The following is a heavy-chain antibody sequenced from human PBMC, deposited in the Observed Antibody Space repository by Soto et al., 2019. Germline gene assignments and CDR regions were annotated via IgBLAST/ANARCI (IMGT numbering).Heavy chain of an antibody. CDR2: IYYSGST. CDR3: ARGSSSTSWVITWGYGMDV. Sequence: SETLSLTCTVSGGSISSGGYYWSWIRQHPGKGLEWIGYIYYSGSTYYSPSLKSRVTISVDTSKNQFSLKLSSVTAADTAVYYCARGSSSTSWVITWGYGMDVWGQGTTVTVSS. CDR1: GGSISSGGYY. D-gene: IGHD2-2*01. V-gene: IGHV4-31*03. J-gene: IGHJ6*02.